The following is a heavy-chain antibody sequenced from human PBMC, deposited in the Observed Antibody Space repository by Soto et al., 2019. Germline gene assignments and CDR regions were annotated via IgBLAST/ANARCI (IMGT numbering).Heavy chain of an antibody. V-gene: IGHV3-21*01. CDR2: ISSSSSYI. D-gene: IGHD3-3*01. J-gene: IGHJ4*02. CDR3: ARDGGGNARATICGVGGIFDY. CDR1: GFTFSSYS. Sequence: EVQLVESGGGLVKPGGSLRLSCAASGFTFSSYSMNWVRQAPGKGLEWGSSISSSSSYIYYADSVKGRFTISRDNAKNSLYLQMNSLRAEDTAVYYCARDGGGNARATICGVGGIFDYWGQGTLVTVSS.